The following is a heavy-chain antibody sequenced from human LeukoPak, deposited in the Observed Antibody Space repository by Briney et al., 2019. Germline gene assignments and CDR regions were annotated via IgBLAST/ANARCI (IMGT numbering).Heavy chain of an antibody. CDR1: GGSISSYY. J-gene: IGHJ6*03. V-gene: IGHV4-4*09. CDR2: IYTSGST. Sequence: SETLSLTCTVSGGSISSYYWSWIRQPPGKGLEWIGYIYTSGSTNYNPSLKSRVTISVDTSKNQFSLKLSSVTAADTAVYYCARGYYDFSARSTYYYYYMDVWGKGTTVTVSS. D-gene: IGHD3-3*01. CDR3: ARGYYDFSARSTYYYYYMDV.